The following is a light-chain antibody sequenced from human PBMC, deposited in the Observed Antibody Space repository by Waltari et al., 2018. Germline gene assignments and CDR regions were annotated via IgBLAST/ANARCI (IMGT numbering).Light chain of an antibody. J-gene: IGKJ4*01. CDR2: VAS. Sequence: EVVMTQSPAALTVSSGERVRVSCKARQNIDNDLAWYQQKPGQGLRLLICVASTRANDVPARFSGSGSGSEFSLTISSLQSEDCAFFCCQQYNRWPPLTFGGGTKVESK. CDR1: QNIDND. V-gene: IGKV3-15*01. CDR3: QQYNRWPPLT.